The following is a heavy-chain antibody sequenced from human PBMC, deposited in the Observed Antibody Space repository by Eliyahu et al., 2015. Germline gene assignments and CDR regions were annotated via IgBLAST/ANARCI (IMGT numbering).Heavy chain of an antibody. CDR1: GFSLSNARMG. Sequence: QVTLKESGPVLVKPTETLTLTCTVSGFSLSNARMGVSWIRQPPGKALEWLAHIFSNDEKSYSTSLKSRLTISKDTSKSQVVLTMTNMDPVDTATYYCARRTYCSGGSCYDAFDIWGQGTMVTVSS. V-gene: IGHV2-26*01. CDR2: IFSNDEK. CDR3: ARRTYCSGGSCYDAFDI. D-gene: IGHD2-15*01. J-gene: IGHJ3*02.